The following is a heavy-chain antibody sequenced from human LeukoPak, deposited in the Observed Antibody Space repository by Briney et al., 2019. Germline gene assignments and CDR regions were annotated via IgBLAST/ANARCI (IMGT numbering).Heavy chain of an antibody. J-gene: IGHJ3*02. CDR2: LNPNSGDT. D-gene: IGHD3-10*01. V-gene: IGHV1-2*02. Sequence: ASVKVSCKASGYTFTGSYLHWVRLAPGQGLEWMGWLNPNSGDTKDALKFQGRATMTRDTSINTAYMELSRLTSDDTAVYYCARGTTHLWFGEGGNALDIWGQGTMVTVSS. CDR1: GYTFTGSY. CDR3: ARGTTHLWFGEGGNALDI.